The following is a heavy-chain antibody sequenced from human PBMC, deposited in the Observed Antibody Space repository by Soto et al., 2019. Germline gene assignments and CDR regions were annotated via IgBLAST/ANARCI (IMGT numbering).Heavy chain of an antibody. CDR1: GGSISSSSYY. V-gene: IGHV4-39*07. Sequence: SETLSLTCTVSGGSISSSSYYWGWIRQPPGKGLEWIGSIYYSGSTNYNPSLKSRVTISVDTSKNQFSLKLSSVTAADTAVYYCARDATIYDFWSGYPHRPYGMDVWGQGTTVTVSS. D-gene: IGHD3-3*01. CDR3: ARDATIYDFWSGYPHRPYGMDV. J-gene: IGHJ6*02. CDR2: IYYSGST.